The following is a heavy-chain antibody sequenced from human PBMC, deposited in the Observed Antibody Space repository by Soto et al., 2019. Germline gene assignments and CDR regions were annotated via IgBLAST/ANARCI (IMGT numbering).Heavy chain of an antibody. CDR3: AKDHSNYAPYTFYYGMDV. Sequence: GGSLRLSCAASEFTFDSYAMTWVRQAPGKGLEWVSTISGNADITHYADSVKGRFTISRDNSKNTLFLQMNSLRAEDTAVYYCAKDHSNYAPYTFYYGMDVWGQGTTVTVSS. CDR2: ISGNADIT. D-gene: IGHD4-4*01. J-gene: IGHJ6*02. CDR1: EFTFDSYA. V-gene: IGHV3-23*01.